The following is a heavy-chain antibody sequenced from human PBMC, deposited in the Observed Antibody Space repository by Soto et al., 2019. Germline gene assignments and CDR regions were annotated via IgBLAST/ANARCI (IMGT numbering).Heavy chain of an antibody. CDR1: GGSFRDFY. CDR2: INHSGDT. J-gene: IGHJ6*02. Sequence: QVQLQQWGAGLLRPSETLSLTCAVYGGSFRDFYWSWLRQTPEKGLEWSGEINHSGDTKYNPSLESRVTISVDTSKHQFSLKVNFVSPADTAVYYCARTGGMDVWGPGATVTVSS. V-gene: IGHV4-34*01. CDR3: ARTGGMDV.